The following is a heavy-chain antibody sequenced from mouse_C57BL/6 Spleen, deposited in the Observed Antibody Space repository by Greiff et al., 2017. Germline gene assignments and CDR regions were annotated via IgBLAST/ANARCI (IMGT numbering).Heavy chain of an antibody. J-gene: IGHJ4*01. Sequence: VQLQQPGAELVKPGASVQLSCQASGYTFTSYWMHWVKQRPGQGLEWIGMIHPTSGSTNYNEKFKSKATLTVDKSSSTAYMQLSSLTSEDSAFYYCASTIYYDAGYAMDYWGQGTSVTVSS. V-gene: IGHV1-64*01. D-gene: IGHD2-4*01. CDR2: IHPTSGST. CDR1: GYTFTSYW. CDR3: ASTIYYDAGYAMDY.